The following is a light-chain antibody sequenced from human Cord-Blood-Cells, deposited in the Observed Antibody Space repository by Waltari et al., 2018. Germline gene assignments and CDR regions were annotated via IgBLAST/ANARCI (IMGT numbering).Light chain of an antibody. J-gene: IGKJ2*01. V-gene: IGKV3-20*01. CDR3: QQYGSSPPEYT. Sequence: DIVLPHSPGTLSLSPGERATLSCRARQSVSSSYLAWYQQKPGQAPRLLIYGASSRATGIPDRFSGSGSGTDFTLTISRLEPEDFAVYYCQQYGSSPPEYTFGQGTKLEIK. CDR2: GAS. CDR1: QSVSSSY.